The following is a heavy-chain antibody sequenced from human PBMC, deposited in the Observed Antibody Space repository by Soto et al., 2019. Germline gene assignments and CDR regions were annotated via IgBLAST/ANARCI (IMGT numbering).Heavy chain of an antibody. Sequence: EVQLVESGGGLVQPGRSLRLSCAASGFTFDDYAMHWVRQAPGKGLEWVSGISWTSGSIGYADSVKGRFTISRDNAKNSLYLQMNSLRAEDTALYYCAKSYSRGYFDYWGQGTLVTVSS. D-gene: IGHD6-13*01. V-gene: IGHV3-9*01. CDR1: GFTFDDYA. J-gene: IGHJ4*02. CDR2: ISWTSGSI. CDR3: AKSYSRGYFDY.